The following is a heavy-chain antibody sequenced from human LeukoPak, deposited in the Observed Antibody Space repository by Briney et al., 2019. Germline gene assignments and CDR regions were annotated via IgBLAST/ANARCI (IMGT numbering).Heavy chain of an antibody. CDR2: ISYSGST. CDR1: GVSISSSNYY. D-gene: IGHD3-22*01. V-gene: IGHV4-39*01. Sequence: SETLSLTCTVSGVSISSSNYYWGWIRQPPGKGLEWIGSISYSGSTYYTPSLKSRVTISVDTSKNQFSLKLSSVTATDMAVYYCARRGSSAYYWYFDLWGRGTLVTVSS. J-gene: IGHJ2*01. CDR3: ARRGSSAYYWYFDL.